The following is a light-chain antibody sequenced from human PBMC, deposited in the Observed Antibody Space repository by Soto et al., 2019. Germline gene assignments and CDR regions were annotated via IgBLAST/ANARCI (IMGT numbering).Light chain of an antibody. CDR2: DVT. Sequence: QPASVSGSPGQSVTLSCPGTSSDVGGYNSVSWYQQHPGKAPKLILYDVTDRPSGVSYRFSGSKSGNTASLTISGLQAADEADYFCSSFTSSMTNVFGSGTKVTVL. J-gene: IGLJ1*01. CDR3: SSFTSSMTNV. V-gene: IGLV2-14*01. CDR1: SSDVGGYNS.